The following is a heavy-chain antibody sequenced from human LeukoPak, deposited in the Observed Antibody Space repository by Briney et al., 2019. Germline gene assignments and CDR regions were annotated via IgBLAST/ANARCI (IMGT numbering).Heavy chain of an antibody. CDR3: ARDLSGGKLRYFDWLPPDY. CDR2: INPNAGTT. V-gene: IGHV1-46*01. D-gene: IGHD3-9*01. CDR1: GYTFTSYY. Sequence: GAPVKVSCKASGYTFTSYYMHWVRQAPGQGLEWMGIINPNAGTTSYAQKFQGRVTVTRDTSTSTVYMELSSLRSEDTAVYYCARDLSGGKLRYFDWLPPDYWGQGTLVTVSS. J-gene: IGHJ4*02.